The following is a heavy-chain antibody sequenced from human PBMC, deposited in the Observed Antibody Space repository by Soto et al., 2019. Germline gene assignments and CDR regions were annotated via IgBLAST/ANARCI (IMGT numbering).Heavy chain of an antibody. CDR3: ARDDATYCGGDCYRYFYYGMDV. J-gene: IGHJ6*02. CDR1: GFSFSDYF. V-gene: IGHV1-46*01. Sequence: ASVKVSCKASGFSFSDYFMHWVRQAPGQGLEWMGIINPSGDSRNYAQKFQGRVTITRDTSTSTVYMELSGLRSEDTAMYYCARDDATYCGGDCYRYFYYGMDVWGQGTTVTVSS. CDR2: INPSGDSR. D-gene: IGHD2-21*02.